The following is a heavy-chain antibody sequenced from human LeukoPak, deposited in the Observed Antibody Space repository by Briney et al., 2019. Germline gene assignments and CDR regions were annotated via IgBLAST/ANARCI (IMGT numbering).Heavy chain of an antibody. D-gene: IGHD3-22*01. CDR1: GLTFSSSA. V-gene: IGHV3-30*18. Sequence: GGSLRLSCAASGLTFSSSAMHWVRQAPGKGLEWVALILNDGSNKYYADSVKGRFTISRDNSKNTLYLQMNSLRAEDTTVYYCAKEGVRGNYYDSSGYHFDYWGQGTLVTVSS. J-gene: IGHJ4*02. CDR2: ILNDGSNK. CDR3: AKEGVRGNYYDSSGYHFDY.